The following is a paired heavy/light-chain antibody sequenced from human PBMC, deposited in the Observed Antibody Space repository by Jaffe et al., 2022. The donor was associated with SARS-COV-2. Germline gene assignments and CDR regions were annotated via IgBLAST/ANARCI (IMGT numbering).Light chain of an antibody. CDR1: QSVSSY. J-gene: IGKJ4*01. V-gene: IGKV3-11*01. CDR3: QQRRNWPPLT. Sequence: EIVLTQSPATLSLSPGERATLSCRASQSVSSYLAWYQQRPGQAPRLLIYDASNRATGIPARFSGSGSGTDFTLTISSLEPEDFAVYYCQQRRNWPPLTFGGGTKVEIK. CDR2: DAS.
Heavy chain of an antibody. V-gene: IGHV3-66*02. CDR2: IYTDGTT. CDR3: ARGYCSGAYCYPVWFDP. CDR1: GFTVSGNY. Sequence: EVQLVESGGGLVQPGGSLRLSCAASGFTVSGNYMTWVRQAPGKGLEWVSLIYTDGTTKYADSVKGRFTLSRDTSTNTLFLQMNSLRPEDTAIYYCARGYCSGAYCYPVWFDPWGQGTLVTVSS. J-gene: IGHJ5*02. D-gene: IGHD2-15*01.